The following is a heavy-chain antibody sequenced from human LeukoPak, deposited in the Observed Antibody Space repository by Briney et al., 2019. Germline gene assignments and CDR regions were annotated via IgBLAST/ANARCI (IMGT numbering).Heavy chain of an antibody. J-gene: IGHJ6*03. CDR3: ARDDYYGSGSKGDPYYYYYYMDV. CDR2: IYYSGST. D-gene: IGHD3-10*01. V-gene: IGHV4-59*12. Sequence: PSETLSLTCTVSGGSISTYYWSWLRQPPGKGLEWIGYIYYSGSTNYNPSLKSRVTISVDTSKNQFSLKLSSVTAADTAVYYCARDDYYGSGSKGDPYYYYYYMDVWGKGTTVTISS. CDR1: GGSISTYY.